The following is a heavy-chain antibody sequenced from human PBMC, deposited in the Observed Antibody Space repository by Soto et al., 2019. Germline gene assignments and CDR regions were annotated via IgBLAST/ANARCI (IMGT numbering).Heavy chain of an antibody. D-gene: IGHD4-17*01. J-gene: IGHJ5*02. Sequence: VQLEESGPGLLKPSQTLSLTCTVSGESIATGAFYWSWIRLQSGKGPEWIGSIFYAGDTYYNPSLKSRVEISLDGSQNQFSLNLRSVTAADTAVYYCASEGDYRTWFEHWGPGTLVTVSS. V-gene: IGHV4-31*03. CDR2: IFYAGDT. CDR3: ASEGDYRTWFEH. CDR1: GESIATGAFY.